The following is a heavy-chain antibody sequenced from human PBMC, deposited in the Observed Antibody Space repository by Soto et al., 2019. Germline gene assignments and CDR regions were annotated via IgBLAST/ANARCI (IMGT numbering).Heavy chain of an antibody. CDR2: INPNSGNT. V-gene: IGHV1-8*02. CDR3: ARAVTTGGSNYYYYYYMDV. J-gene: IGHJ6*03. D-gene: IGHD4-4*01. CDR1: GGTFSSYA. Sequence: ASVKVSCKASGGTFSSYAISWVRQAPGQGLEWMGWINPNSGNTGYAQKFQGRVTMTRNTSISTAYMELSSLRSEDTAVYYCARAVTTGGSNYYYYYYMDVWGKGTTVTVSS.